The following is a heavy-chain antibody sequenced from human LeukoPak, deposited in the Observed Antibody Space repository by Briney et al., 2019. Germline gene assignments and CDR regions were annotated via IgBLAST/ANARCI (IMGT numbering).Heavy chain of an antibody. Sequence: ASVKVSCKASGYSFTSYGISWVRQAPGQGLEWMGWISPYNGNTNYEQKLQGRVTMTTDTSTSTAYMELRSLRSDDTAVYYCASSGGYPPFGFDPWGQGTLVTVSS. V-gene: IGHV1-18*01. CDR2: ISPYNGNT. D-gene: IGHD1-26*01. CDR1: GYSFTSYG. J-gene: IGHJ5*02. CDR3: ASSGGYPPFGFDP.